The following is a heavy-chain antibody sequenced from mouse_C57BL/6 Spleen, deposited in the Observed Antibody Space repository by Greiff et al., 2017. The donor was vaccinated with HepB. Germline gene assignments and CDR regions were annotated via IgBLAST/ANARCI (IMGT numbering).Heavy chain of an antibody. Sequence: EVQLQQSGAELVRPGASVKLSCTASGFNIKDDYMHWVKQRPEQGLEWIGWIDPENGDTEYASKFQGKATITADTSSNTAYLQLSSLTSEDTAVYYCTTGGLRRRGYAMDYWGQGTSVTVSS. J-gene: IGHJ4*01. CDR2: IDPENGDT. D-gene: IGHD2-4*01. CDR1: GFNIKDDY. V-gene: IGHV14-4*01. CDR3: TTGGLRRRGYAMDY.